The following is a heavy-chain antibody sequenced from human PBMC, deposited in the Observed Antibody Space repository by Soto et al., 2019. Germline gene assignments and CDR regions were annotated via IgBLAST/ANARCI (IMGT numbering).Heavy chain of an antibody. CDR3: ARDFVSSGWYNPYNWFDP. CDR2: ISYDGSNK. V-gene: IGHV3-30*03. J-gene: IGHJ5*02. D-gene: IGHD6-19*01. Sequence: GGSLRHSCAASGFTFISYSMNLVRQAPGKGLEWVAVISYDGSNKYYADSVKGRFTISRDNSKNTLYLQMNSLRAEDTAVYYCARDFVSSGWYNPYNWFDPWGQGTLVTVSS. CDR1: GFTFISYS.